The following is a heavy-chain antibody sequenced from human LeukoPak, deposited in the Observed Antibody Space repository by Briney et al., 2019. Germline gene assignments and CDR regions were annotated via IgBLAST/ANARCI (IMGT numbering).Heavy chain of an antibody. CDR3: ARGGVVRLGRLDH. CDR1: GGSFSGYF. D-gene: IGHD2-15*01. CDR2: INHSGST. J-gene: IGHJ5*02. V-gene: IGHV4-34*01. Sequence: SETLSLTCAVYGGSFSGYFWSWIRQPPGKGLEWIGEINHSGSTNYNPSLKSRVTISVATSKNQFSLKLSSVTAADTAVYYCARGGVVRLGRLDHWGQGTLVTVSS.